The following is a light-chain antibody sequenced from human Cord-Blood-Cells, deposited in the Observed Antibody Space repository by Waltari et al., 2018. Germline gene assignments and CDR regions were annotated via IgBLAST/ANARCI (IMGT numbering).Light chain of an antibody. CDR2: WAS. Sequence: DIVMTQSPDYLAVSLGERATINCKSSQSVLYSSNNKNYLAWYQQKPGQPPKLLIYWASTRESGVPDRFSGSGSWTDFTLTISSLQAEDVAVYYCQQYYSTPLTFGGGTKVEIK. CDR3: QQYYSTPLT. V-gene: IGKV4-1*01. J-gene: IGKJ4*01. CDR1: QSVLYSSNNKNY.